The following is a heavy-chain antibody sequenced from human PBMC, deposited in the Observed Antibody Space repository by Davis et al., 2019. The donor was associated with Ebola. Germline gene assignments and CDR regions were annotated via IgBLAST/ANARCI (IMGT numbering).Heavy chain of an antibody. CDR1: GFTFSSYE. CDR2: IKQDGSEK. D-gene: IGHD2-2*01. J-gene: IGHJ6*03. Sequence: PGGSLRLSCAASGFTFSSYEMNWVRQAPGKGLEWVANIKQDGSEKYYVDSVKGRFTISRDNAKNSLYLQMNSLRAEDTAVYYCARASPVVVPAAIVYYYYYMDVWGKGTTVTVSS. V-gene: IGHV3-7*01. CDR3: ARASPVVVPAAIVYYYYYMDV.